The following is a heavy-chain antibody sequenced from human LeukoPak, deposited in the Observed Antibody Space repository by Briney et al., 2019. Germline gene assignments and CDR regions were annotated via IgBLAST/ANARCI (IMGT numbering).Heavy chain of an antibody. CDR3: AKTLSPLYDILTGYFDY. J-gene: IGHJ4*02. CDR1: GFTFDDYA. Sequence: GGSLRLSCAASGFTFDDYAMHWVRQAPGKGLEWVSGISWNSGSIGYADSVKGRFTISRDNAKNSLYLQMNSLRAEDTALYYCAKTLSPLYDILTGYFDYWGQGTLVTVSS. D-gene: IGHD3-9*01. V-gene: IGHV3-9*01. CDR2: ISWNSGSI.